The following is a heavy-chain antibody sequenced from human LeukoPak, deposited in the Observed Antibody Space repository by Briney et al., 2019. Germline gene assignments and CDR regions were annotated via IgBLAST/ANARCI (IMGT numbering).Heavy chain of an antibody. D-gene: IGHD3-3*01. CDR1: GYTFTSYY. Sequence: ASVKVSCKASGYTFTSYYMHWVRQAPGQGLEWMGIINPSGGSTSYAQKFQGRVTMTRDTSTSTVYIELSSLRSEDTTVYYWARDRADFWSGYSPYYVDYWGQGTLVTVSS. CDR3: ARDRADFWSGYSPYYVDY. J-gene: IGHJ4*02. V-gene: IGHV1-46*01. CDR2: INPSGGST.